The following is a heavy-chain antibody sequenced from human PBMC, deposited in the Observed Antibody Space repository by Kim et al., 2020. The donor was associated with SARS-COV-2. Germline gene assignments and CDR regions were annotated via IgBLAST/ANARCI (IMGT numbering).Heavy chain of an antibody. J-gene: IGHJ6*02. V-gene: IGHV4-34*01. CDR3: ASRYSYYYYYGMDV. Sequence: SETLSLTCAVYGGSFSGYYWSWIRQPPGKGLEWIGEINHSGSTNYNPSLKSRVTISVDTSKNQFSLKLSSVTAADTAVYYCASRYSYYYYYGMDVWGQGTTVTVSS. CDR2: INHSGST. D-gene: IGHD1-1*01. CDR1: GGSFSGYY.